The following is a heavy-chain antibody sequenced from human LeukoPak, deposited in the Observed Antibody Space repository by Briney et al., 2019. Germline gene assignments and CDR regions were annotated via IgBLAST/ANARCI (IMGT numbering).Heavy chain of an antibody. D-gene: IGHD3-22*01. J-gene: IGHJ1*01. CDR1: GFTFSSYG. CDR2: ISYDGSNK. Sequence: GGSLRLSCAASGFTFSSYGMHWVRQAPGKGLERVAVISYDGSNKYYADSVKGRFTISRDNSKTTLYLQMNSLRAEDTAVYYCVKAPYYYDSSGYREYFQHWGQGTLVTVSS. CDR3: VKAPYYYDSSGYREYFQH. V-gene: IGHV3-30*18.